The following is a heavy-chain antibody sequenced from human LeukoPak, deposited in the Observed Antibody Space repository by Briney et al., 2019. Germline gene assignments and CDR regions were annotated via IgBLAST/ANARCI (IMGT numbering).Heavy chain of an antibody. CDR3: AREGDDILTGYSDY. D-gene: IGHD3-9*01. J-gene: IGHJ4*02. Sequence: SVKVSCKASGGTFSSYAISWVRQAPGQGLEWMGGIIPIFGTANYAQKFQGRVTITADESTSTAYMELSSLRSEDTAVYYCAREGDDILTGYSDYWGQGTLVTVSS. CDR2: IIPIFGTA. CDR1: GGTFSSYA. V-gene: IGHV1-69*01.